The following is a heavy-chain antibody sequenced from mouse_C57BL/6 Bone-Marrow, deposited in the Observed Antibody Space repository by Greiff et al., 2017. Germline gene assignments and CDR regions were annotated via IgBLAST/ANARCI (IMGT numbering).Heavy chain of an antibody. V-gene: IGHV1-62-2*01. J-gene: IGHJ2*01. CDR2: FYPGSGSI. CDR1: GYTFTEYT. CDR3: ARHEDPELGFDY. D-gene: IGHD4-1*01. Sequence: VNVVESGAELVKPGASVKLSCKASGYTFTEYTIHWVKQRSGQGLEWIGWFYPGSGSIKYNEKFKDKATLTADKSSSTVYMELSRLTSEDSAVYFCARHEDPELGFDYWGQGTTLTVSS.